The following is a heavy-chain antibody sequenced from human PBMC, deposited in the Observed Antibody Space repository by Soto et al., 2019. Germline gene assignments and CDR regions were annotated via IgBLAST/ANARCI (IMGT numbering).Heavy chain of an antibody. Sequence: EVQLVASGGGLVKPGGSLRLSCAASGFTFSSYSMNWVRPAPGKGLEWVSSISSSSSYKYYADSGKGRFTISRDNAENSLYLQMNSLSAEDTAVYYCARDRGRVVSGYFDYWGQGTQVTVSS. CDR3: ARDRGRVVSGYFDY. D-gene: IGHD3-22*01. V-gene: IGHV3-21*01. J-gene: IGHJ4*02. CDR1: GFTFSSYS. CDR2: ISSSSSYK.